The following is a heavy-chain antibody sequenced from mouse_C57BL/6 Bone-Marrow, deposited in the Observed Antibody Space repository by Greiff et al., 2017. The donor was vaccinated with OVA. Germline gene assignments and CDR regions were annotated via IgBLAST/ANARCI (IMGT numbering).Heavy chain of an antibody. CDR3: TRGVGGDYAMDY. J-gene: IGHJ4*01. Sequence: EVQWVESGGGLVQPGESLKLSCESNEYEFPSHDMSWVRKTPEKRLELVAAINSDGGSTYYPDTMERRFIISRDNTKKTLYLQMSSLRSEDTALYYCTRGVGGDYAMDYWGQGTSVTVSS. CDR2: INSDGGST. CDR1: EYEFPSHD. V-gene: IGHV5-2*01.